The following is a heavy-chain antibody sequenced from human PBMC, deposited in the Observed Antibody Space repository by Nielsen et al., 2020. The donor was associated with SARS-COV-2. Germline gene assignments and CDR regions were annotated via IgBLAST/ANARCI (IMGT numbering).Heavy chain of an antibody. J-gene: IGHJ4*02. D-gene: IGHD6-6*01. CDR3: AREYSSSSGRCSDN. V-gene: IGHV1-18*01. Sequence: ASVKVSCKASGYTFTSYGISWVRQAPGQGLEWMGWISAYNSNTNYAQKFQGRVTVTTDTSTSTAYMELRSLRSDDTAVYYCAREYSSSSGRCSDNWGQGTLVTVSS. CDR2: ISAYNSNT. CDR1: GYTFTSYG.